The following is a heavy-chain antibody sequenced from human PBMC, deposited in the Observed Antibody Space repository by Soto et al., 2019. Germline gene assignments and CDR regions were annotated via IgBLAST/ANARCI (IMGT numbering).Heavy chain of an antibody. CDR3: ATQKAPYCSGGSCPDDASDI. CDR1: GGSISSYY. Sequence: SETLSLTCTVSGGSISSYYWSWIRQPPGKGLEWIGYIYYSGSTNYNPSLKSRVTISVDTSKNQFSLKLSSVTAADTAVYYCATQKAPYCSGGSCPDDASDIWGQGTMVTVSS. J-gene: IGHJ3*02. CDR2: IYYSGST. D-gene: IGHD2-15*01. V-gene: IGHV4-59*08.